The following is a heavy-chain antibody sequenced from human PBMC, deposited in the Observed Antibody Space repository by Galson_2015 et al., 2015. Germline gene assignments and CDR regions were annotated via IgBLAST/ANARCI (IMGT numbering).Heavy chain of an antibody. CDR2: IFYSGRT. V-gene: IGHV4-59*13. D-gene: IGHD2-21*02. CDR1: GAPLGTYC. Sequence: LSLPWTVYGAPLGTYCWSWFGRAPGKGLEGFGDIFYSGRTNYNPSLKSRVTISVETSKTLFSLKLSSVTAADTAVYSCALNMVYCGGNCYAFEIGGQGAMVTVSS. CDR3: ALNMVYCGGNCYAFEI. J-gene: IGHJ3*02.